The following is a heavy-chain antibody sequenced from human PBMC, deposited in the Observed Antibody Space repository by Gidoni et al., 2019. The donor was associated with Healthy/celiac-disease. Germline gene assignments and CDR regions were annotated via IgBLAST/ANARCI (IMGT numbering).Heavy chain of an antibody. J-gene: IGHJ4*02. CDR2: IYYSGST. CDR1: GGSISSGGSY. Sequence: QVQLQESVSGLVKTAQTLSLTCTVSGGSISSGGSYWSWIRQHPGKGLEWIGYIYYSGSTYYNPSLKSRVTIAVDTSKTQFSLKLSSVTAADTAVYYCARGRLTDGFGELFPYYFDYWGQGTLVTVSS. V-gene: IGHV4-31*03. D-gene: IGHD3-10*01. CDR3: ARGRLTDGFGELFPYYFDY.